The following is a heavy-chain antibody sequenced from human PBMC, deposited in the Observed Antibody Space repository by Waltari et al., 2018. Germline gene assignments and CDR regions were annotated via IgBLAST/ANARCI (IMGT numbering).Heavy chain of an antibody. J-gene: IGHJ4*02. CDR3: AKDLFGFDDSSGYHTAPGDY. Sequence: SVKGRFTISRDNSKNTLYLQMNSLRAEDTAVYYCAKDLFGFDDSSGYHTAPGDYWGQGTLVTVSS. V-gene: IGHV3-23*01. D-gene: IGHD3-22*01.